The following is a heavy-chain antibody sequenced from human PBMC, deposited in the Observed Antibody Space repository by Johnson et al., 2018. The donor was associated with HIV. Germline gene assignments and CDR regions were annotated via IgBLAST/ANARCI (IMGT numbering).Heavy chain of an antibody. V-gene: IGHV3-53*01. Sequence: VQLVESGGGLIQPGGSLRLSCAASGFNVSSNYMSWVRQAPGKGLEWLSVIYSGGSTYHADADSVKGRFTISRDNSRNTLYLQMNSLRAEDTAVYYCAREGTNVVSPGAFDIWGQGTMVTVSS. CDR3: AREGTNVVSPGAFDI. J-gene: IGHJ3*02. D-gene: IGHD2-8*01. CDR2: IYSGGST. CDR1: GFNVSSNY.